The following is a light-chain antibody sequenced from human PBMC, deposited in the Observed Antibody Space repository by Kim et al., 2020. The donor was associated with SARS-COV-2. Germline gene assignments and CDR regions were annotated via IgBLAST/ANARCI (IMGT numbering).Light chain of an antibody. Sequence: LSPGERATRSCRASQSVSSYLAWYQQKPGQAPRLLIHDASNRATGIPARFSGSGSGTDFTLTIISLEPEDFAVYYCQHRSNWPPLFGGGTKVDIK. J-gene: IGKJ4*01. CDR2: DAS. CDR1: QSVSSY. CDR3: QHRSNWPPL. V-gene: IGKV3-11*01.